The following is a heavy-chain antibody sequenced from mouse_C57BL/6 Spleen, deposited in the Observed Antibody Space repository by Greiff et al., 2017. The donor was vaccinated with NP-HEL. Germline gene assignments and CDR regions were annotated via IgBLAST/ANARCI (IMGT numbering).Heavy chain of an antibody. D-gene: IGHD1-1*01. CDR1: GYTFTSYW. Sequence: QVQLQQPGAELVKPGASVKMSCKASGYTFTSYWITWVKQRPGQGLEWIGDIYPGSGSTNYNEKFKSKATLTVDTSSSTAYMQLSSLTSEDSAVYYCARGGYGSPYYYAMDYWGQGTSVTVSS. J-gene: IGHJ4*01. V-gene: IGHV1-55*01. CDR2: IYPGSGST. CDR3: ARGGYGSPYYYAMDY.